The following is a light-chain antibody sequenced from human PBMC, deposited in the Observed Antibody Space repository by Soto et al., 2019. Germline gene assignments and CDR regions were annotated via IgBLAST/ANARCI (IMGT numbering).Light chain of an antibody. J-gene: IGKJ2*01. V-gene: IGKV1-39*01. Sequence: DIQMTQSPSSLSASAGDRVTITCRASESIANFLNWYQQKPGQAPNLLIYAASTLQTGVPSRFSGSGSGTDFTLTISSLQTEDFATYFCQHSYSSPYTFGQGTKLDI. CDR3: QHSYSSPYT. CDR2: AAS. CDR1: ESIANF.